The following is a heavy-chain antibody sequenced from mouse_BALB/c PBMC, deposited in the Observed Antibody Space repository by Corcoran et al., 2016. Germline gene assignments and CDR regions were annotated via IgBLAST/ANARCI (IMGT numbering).Heavy chain of an antibody. CDR2: ISYDGSN. CDR1: GYSITSGYY. D-gene: IGHD2-3*01. CDR3: AAIYDGYAMDY. V-gene: IGHV3-6*02. J-gene: IGHJ4*01. Sequence: DVQLQESGPGLVKPSQSLSLTCSVTGYSITSGYYWNWIRQFPGNKLEWMGYISYDGSNNYNPSLKNRISITRDTSKNQFFLKLKSVTTEDTATYYCAAIYDGYAMDYWGQGTSVTVSS.